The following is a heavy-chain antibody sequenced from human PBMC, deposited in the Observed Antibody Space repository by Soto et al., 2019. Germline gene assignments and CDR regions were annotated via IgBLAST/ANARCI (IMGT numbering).Heavy chain of an antibody. V-gene: IGHV4-30-4*01. CDR2: IYYSGST. CDR1: GGSISSGDYY. CDR3: ARGVFPGVAPQIDY. D-gene: IGHD3-3*01. J-gene: IGHJ4*02. Sequence: PSETLSLTCXVFGGSISSGDYYWSWIRQPPGKGLEWIGYIYYSGSTYYNPSLKSRVTISVDTSKNQFSLKLSSVTAADTAVYYCARGVFPGVAPQIDYWGQGTLVTVSS.